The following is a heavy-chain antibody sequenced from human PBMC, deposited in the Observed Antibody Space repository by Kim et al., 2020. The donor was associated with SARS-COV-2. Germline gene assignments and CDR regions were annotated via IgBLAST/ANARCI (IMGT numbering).Heavy chain of an antibody. CDR2: GSSI. Sequence: GSSITYADTLNGRFTISRDSAKKSLSLQMTSLTPEDTAVYYCVREPANWGQGTLVTVSS. CDR3: VREPAN. J-gene: IGHJ4*02. V-gene: IGHV3-11*01.